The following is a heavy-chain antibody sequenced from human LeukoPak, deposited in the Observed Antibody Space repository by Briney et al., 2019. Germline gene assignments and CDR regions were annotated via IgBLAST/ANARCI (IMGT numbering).Heavy chain of an antibody. D-gene: IGHD2-2*01. CDR3: ARAACSSTSCYLLAPVNWFDP. CDR2: ISAYNGNT. J-gene: IGHJ5*02. Sequence: ASVKVSCKASGYTFTSYAINWVRQAPGQGLEWMGWISAYNGNTNYAQKLQGRVTMTTDTSTSTAYMELRSLRSDDTAVYYCARAACSSTSCYLLAPVNWFDPWGQGTLVTVSS. CDR1: GYTFTSYA. V-gene: IGHV1-18*01.